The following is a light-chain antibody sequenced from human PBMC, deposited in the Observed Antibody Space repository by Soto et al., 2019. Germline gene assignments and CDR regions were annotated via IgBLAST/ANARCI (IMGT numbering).Light chain of an antibody. V-gene: IGLV2-8*01. CDR3: SSYAGSNIWV. CDR2: EVS. J-gene: IGLJ3*02. Sequence: QSALTQPPSASGSPGQSVTISCTGTSSDVGGYNYVSWYQQHPGKAPKLMIYEVSKRPSGVPDRFSGSKSGNTASLTVSGLQAEDEADYYCSSYAGSNIWVFGGGTNLTVL. CDR1: SSDVGGYNY.